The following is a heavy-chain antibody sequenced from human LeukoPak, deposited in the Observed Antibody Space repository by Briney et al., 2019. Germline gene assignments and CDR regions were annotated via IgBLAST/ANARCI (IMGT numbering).Heavy chain of an antibody. D-gene: IGHD6-13*01. V-gene: IGHV4-39*01. CDR1: GDSISSYS. CDR3: ARLGGSSWISDY. CDR2: FSYGGRT. Sequence: SETLSLTCTVSGDSISSYSWTGSRQPPGKGLEWIGSFSYGGRTDYIPSLKSRVTISGDTSKNQFSLKPRSVTAADTAVYYCARLGGSSWISDYWGQGTLVTVSS. J-gene: IGHJ4*02.